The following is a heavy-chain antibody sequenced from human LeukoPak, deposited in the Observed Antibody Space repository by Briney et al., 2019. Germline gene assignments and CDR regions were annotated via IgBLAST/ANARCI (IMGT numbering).Heavy chain of an antibody. CDR2: ISYSGST. CDR3: AVGADPGSYHFDY. Sequence: SETLSLTCTVSSGSISSYYWVWIRQPPGKGLEWIGYISYSGSTNYNPSLKSRVTISVDTSKNQFSLTLSTVTAADTAVYYCAVGADPGSYHFDYWGQGTLVTVSS. V-gene: IGHV4-59*01. J-gene: IGHJ4*02. D-gene: IGHD3-10*01. CDR1: SGSISSYY.